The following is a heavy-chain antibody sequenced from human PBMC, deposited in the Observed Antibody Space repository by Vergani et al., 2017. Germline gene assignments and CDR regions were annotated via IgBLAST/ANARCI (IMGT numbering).Heavy chain of an antibody. Sequence: QVQLQQWGAGLLKPSETLSLTCAVYGGSFSGYYWSWIRQPPGKGLEWIGEINHSGSTNYNPSLKSRVTISVDTSKNQFSLKLSSVTAADTAVYYCARDARLLGMDVWGQGTTVTVSS. CDR3: ARDARLLGMDV. V-gene: IGHV4-34*01. CDR2: INHSGST. J-gene: IGHJ6*02. D-gene: IGHD2-15*01. CDR1: GGSFSGYY.